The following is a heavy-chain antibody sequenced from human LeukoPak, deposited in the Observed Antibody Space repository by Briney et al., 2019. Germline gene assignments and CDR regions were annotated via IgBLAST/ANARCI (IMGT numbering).Heavy chain of an antibody. D-gene: IGHD6-13*01. CDR1: GFTFSSYA. V-gene: IGHV3-23*01. CDR3: AKTAAGPQKIYYYYMDV. Sequence: PGGSLRLSCAASGFTFSSYAMGWVRQAPGKGLEWVSAISGSGGSTYYADSVKGRFTISRDNSKNTLYLQMNSLRAEDTAVYYCAKTAAGPQKIYYYYMDVWGKGTTVTVSS. CDR2: ISGSGGST. J-gene: IGHJ6*03.